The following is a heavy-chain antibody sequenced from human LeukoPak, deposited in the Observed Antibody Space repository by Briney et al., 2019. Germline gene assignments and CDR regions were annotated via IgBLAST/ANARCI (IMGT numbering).Heavy chain of an antibody. CDR3: ARGWHYYYYYMDV. Sequence: SETLSLTCTVSGGSISSSSYYWGWIRQPPGKGLEWIGSIYYSGSTYYNPSLKSRVTISVDTSKNQFSLKLSSVTAADTAVYYCARGWHYYYYYMDVWGKGTTVTVSS. D-gene: IGHD2-15*01. CDR2: IYYSGST. J-gene: IGHJ6*03. CDR1: GGSISSSSYY. V-gene: IGHV4-39*07.